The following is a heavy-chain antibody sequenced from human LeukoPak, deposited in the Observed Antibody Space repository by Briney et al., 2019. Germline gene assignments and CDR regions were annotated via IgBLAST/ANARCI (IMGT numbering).Heavy chain of an antibody. J-gene: IGHJ6*02. Sequence: ASVKVSCKASGYTFTSYDINWVRQATGQGLEWMGWMNPNSGNTGYAQKFQGRVTMTRNTSISTAYMELSSLRSEDTAVYYRARGRRYYDSSGRAYYYYGMDVWGQGTTVTVSS. V-gene: IGHV1-8*01. D-gene: IGHD3-22*01. CDR2: MNPNSGNT. CDR3: ARGRRYYDSSGRAYYYYGMDV. CDR1: GYTFTSYD.